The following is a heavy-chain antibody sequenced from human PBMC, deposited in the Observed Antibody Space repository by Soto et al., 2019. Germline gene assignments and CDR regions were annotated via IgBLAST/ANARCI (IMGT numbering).Heavy chain of an antibody. CDR1: GFTFSSCG. CDR3: AKDHDLVGATHFDY. V-gene: IGHV3-30*18. D-gene: IGHD1-26*01. Sequence: PGGSLRLSCAASGFTFSSCGMHWVRQAPGKGLEWVAVISYDGSNKYYADSVKGRFTISRDNSKNTLYLQMNSLRAEDTAVYYCAKDHDLVGATHFDYWGQGTLVTVSS. J-gene: IGHJ4*02. CDR2: ISYDGSNK.